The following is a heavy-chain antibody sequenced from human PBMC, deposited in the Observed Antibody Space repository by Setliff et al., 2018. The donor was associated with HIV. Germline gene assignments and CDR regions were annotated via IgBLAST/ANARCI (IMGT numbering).Heavy chain of an antibody. CDR1: GGTFSSYA. CDR3: VGLGYSFSYRWWFDP. D-gene: IGHD5-18*01. Sequence: SVKVSCKGSGGTFSSYAISWVRQAPGRGLEWMGGIIPIFGPTNYAQKFQGRLTITADESTSTAYMELSSLRSEDTAVYYCVGLGYSFSYRWWFDPWGQGTLVTVSS. J-gene: IGHJ5*02. CDR2: IIPIFGPT. V-gene: IGHV1-69*13.